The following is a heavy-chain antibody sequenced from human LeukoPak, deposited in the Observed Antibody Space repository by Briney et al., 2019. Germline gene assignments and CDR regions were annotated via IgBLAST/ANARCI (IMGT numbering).Heavy chain of an antibody. D-gene: IGHD3-10*01. Sequence: GGSLRLSCAASGFTFSGYWMSWLRQAPGKGLEWVANIKQDGGEKNYVDSVKGRSTISRGNAKNSLYLQMNSLRGEDTAVYYCARDRGFGQADVWGKGTTVTVSS. J-gene: IGHJ6*04. CDR3: ARDRGFGQADV. V-gene: IGHV3-7*01. CDR1: GFTFSGYW. CDR2: IKQDGGEK.